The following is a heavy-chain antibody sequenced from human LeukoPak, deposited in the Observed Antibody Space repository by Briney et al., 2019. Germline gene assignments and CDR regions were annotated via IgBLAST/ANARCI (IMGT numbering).Heavy chain of an antibody. Sequence: GGSLRLSCAASGFTFNSYAMGWVRQAPGKGLEWVSSISGSGGSTYNADSVKGRFAISRDNSKNTLYLQMNSLRAEDSALYYCAKGALLVLAGNFDYWGQGILVTVSS. V-gene: IGHV3-23*01. CDR3: AKGALLVLAGNFDY. D-gene: IGHD2-2*01. J-gene: IGHJ4*02. CDR1: GFTFNSYA. CDR2: ISGSGGST.